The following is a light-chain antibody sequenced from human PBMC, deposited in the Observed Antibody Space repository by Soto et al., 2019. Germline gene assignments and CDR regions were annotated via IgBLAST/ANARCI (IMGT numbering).Light chain of an antibody. V-gene: IGLV2-8*01. CDR1: SSDVGGDDY. Sequence: QSVLTQPPSASGSPGQSVAISCTGTSSDVGGDDYVSWYQQYPGKAPKLMIYDVSKRPSGVPDRFSGSKSGNTASLTVSGLQAEDEAAYYCSSYAGTHIVFGTGTKVTVL. CDR3: SSYAGTHIV. J-gene: IGLJ1*01. CDR2: DVS.